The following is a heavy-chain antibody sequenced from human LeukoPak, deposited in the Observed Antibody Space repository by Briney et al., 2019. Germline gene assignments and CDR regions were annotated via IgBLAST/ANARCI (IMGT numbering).Heavy chain of an antibody. J-gene: IGHJ4*02. CDR1: GYTFNGYY. CDR2: INPNTGGT. CDR3: ARYCSGGSCFDY. D-gene: IGHD2-15*01. Sequence: ASVKVSCKASGYTFNGYYMHWVRQAPGQGLEWMGWINPNTGGTRSAQKFQGRVTMTRDTSISTAYMDLSRLTSDDTAVYYCARYCSGGSCFDYWGQGTLVTVSS. V-gene: IGHV1-2*02.